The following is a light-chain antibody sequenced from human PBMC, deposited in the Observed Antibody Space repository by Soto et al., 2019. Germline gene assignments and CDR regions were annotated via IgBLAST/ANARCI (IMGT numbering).Light chain of an antibody. J-gene: IGKJ1*01. CDR2: AAS. Sequence: AIQMTQSPSSLSASVGDRVTITCRASQGIGNRLGWYQQKPGKAPKVLIYAASTLQSGVPSRFSGSGSGTDFTLTISCLQPEDFATYFCLQYYTYPWTFGQGTRVEVK. CDR1: QGIGNR. CDR3: LQYYTYPWT. V-gene: IGKV1-6*01.